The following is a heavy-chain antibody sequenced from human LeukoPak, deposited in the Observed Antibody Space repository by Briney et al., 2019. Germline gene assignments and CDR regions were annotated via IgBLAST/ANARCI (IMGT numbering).Heavy chain of an antibody. J-gene: IGHJ5*02. V-gene: IGHV4-39*07. CDR1: GGSISSSGYY. CDR3: AREVHSYVVRGVNWFDL. CDR2: IYYSGST. D-gene: IGHD3-10*01. Sequence: SETLSLTCTVSGGSISSSGYYWGWIRQPPGKGLEWIGSIYYSGSTYYNPSLKSRVTTSVDTSKNQFSLKLSSVTAADTAVYYCAREVHSYVVRGVNWFDLWGQGTLVTVSS.